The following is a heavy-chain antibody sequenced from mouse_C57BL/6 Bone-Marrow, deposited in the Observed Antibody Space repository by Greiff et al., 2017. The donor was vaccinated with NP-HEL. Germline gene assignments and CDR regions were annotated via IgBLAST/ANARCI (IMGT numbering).Heavy chain of an antibody. V-gene: IGHV1-69*01. CDR3: AREKVLLLGFAY. J-gene: IGHJ3*01. Sequence: VQLQQPGAELVMPGASVKLSCKASGYTFTSYWMHWVKQRPGQGLEWIGEIDPSDSYTNYNQKFKGKSTLTVDKSSSTAYMQLSSLTSEDSAVYYCAREKVLLLGFAYWGQGTLVTVSA. CDR1: GYTFTSYW. CDR2: IDPSDSYT. D-gene: IGHD2-1*01.